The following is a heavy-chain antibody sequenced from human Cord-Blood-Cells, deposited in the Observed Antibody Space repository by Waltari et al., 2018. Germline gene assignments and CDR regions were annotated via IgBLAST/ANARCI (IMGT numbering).Heavy chain of an antibody. D-gene: IGHD7-27*01. CDR3: ARDSLLTGDIRACDI. J-gene: IGHJ3*02. V-gene: IGHV4-4*07. CDR1: GGSISSYY. Sequence: QVQLQASGPGLVKTSVTPSLTCPVSGGSISSYYWPRIRQPAGKGLEWIGRIYTSGSTNYNPSLKSRVTMSVDTSKNQFSLKLSSVTGADTAVYYCARDSLLTGDIRACDIGGQGTMGTVSS. CDR2: IYTSGST.